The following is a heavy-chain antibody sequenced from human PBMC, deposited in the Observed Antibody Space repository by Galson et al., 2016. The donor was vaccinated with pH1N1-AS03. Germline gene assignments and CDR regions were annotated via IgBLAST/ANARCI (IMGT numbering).Heavy chain of an antibody. CDR3: AKSYCSGGSCYRKNAFDI. J-gene: IGHJ3*02. V-gene: IGHV5-51*01. D-gene: IGHD2-15*01. CDR2: IYPADSET. CDR1: GYSFTNHW. Sequence: QSGAEVKIPGESLKISCKASGYSFTNHWIAWVRQMPGKGLEWMGIIYPADSETKYSPSFQGQVTISVDKSIPTAYLQWNRLKASDTAMYYCAKSYCSGGSCYRKNAFDIWGQGTMATASS.